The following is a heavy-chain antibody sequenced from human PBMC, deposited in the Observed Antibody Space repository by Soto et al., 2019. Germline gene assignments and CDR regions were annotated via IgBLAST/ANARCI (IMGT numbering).Heavy chain of an antibody. CDR3: ARDGGTYYDYVWGSYRSLDYFDY. D-gene: IGHD3-16*02. V-gene: IGHV3-7*01. CDR2: IKQDGSEK. CDR1: GFTFSSYW. Sequence: LRLSCAASGFTFSSYWMSWVRQAPGKGLEWVANIKQDGSEKYYVDPVKGRFTISRDNAKNSLYLQMNSLRAEDTAVYYCARDGGTYYDYVWGSYRSLDYFDYWGQGTLVTVSS. J-gene: IGHJ4*02.